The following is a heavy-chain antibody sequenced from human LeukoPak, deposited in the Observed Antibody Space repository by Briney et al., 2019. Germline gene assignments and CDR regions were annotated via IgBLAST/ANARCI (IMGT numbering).Heavy chain of an antibody. V-gene: IGHV3-33*06. D-gene: IGHD4-17*01. CDR1: GFTFSSYG. J-gene: IGHJ2*01. CDR2: IWYGGSNK. CDR3: AKDKVTRDWYFDL. Sequence: GGSLRLSCAASGFTFSSYGMHWVRQAPGKGLEWVAVIWYGGSNKYYADSAKGRFTISRDNSKNTLYLQMNSLRAEDTAVYYCAKDKVTRDWYFDLWGRGTLVTVSS.